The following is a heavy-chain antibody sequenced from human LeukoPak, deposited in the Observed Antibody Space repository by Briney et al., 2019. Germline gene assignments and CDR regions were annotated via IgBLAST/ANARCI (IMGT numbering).Heavy chain of an antibody. J-gene: IGHJ4*02. D-gene: IGHD1-26*01. CDR3: ASSGSTGAVLFDY. Sequence: SVKVSCKASGGTFSSYAISWVRQAPGQGLEWMGGIIPIFGTANYAQKFQGRVTITADKSTSTAYMELSSLRSEDTAVYYCASSGSTGAVLFDYWGQGTLVTVSS. CDR2: IIPIFGTA. V-gene: IGHV1-69*06. CDR1: GGTFSSYA.